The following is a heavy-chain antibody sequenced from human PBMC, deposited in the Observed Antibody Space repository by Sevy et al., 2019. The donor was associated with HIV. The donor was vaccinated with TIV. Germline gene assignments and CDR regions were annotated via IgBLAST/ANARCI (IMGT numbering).Heavy chain of an antibody. CDR2: ISAYNGNT. J-gene: IGHJ4*02. V-gene: IGHV1-18*01. Sequence: ASVKVSCKASGYTFTSYGISWVRQAPGQGLERMGWISAYNGNTNYAQKLQDRVTMTTDTSTSTAYMELRSLRSDDTAVYYCASSSSSGYYFGGFFDYWGQGTLVTVSS. CDR3: ASSSSSGYYFGGFFDY. CDR1: GYTFTSYG. D-gene: IGHD3-22*01.